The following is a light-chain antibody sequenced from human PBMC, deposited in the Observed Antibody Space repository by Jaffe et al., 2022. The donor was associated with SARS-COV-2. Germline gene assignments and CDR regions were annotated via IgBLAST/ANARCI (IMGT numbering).Light chain of an antibody. Sequence: ELLLTQSPGTLSLSPGEGATLSCRVSHFIYTNYVAWVQQKPGQAPRFLIYGATNRAAGIPDRFSGGGSGTDFTLTISRLEPEDSAVYYCHHYGASWTFGQGTKVEIK. CDR2: GAT. CDR1: HFIYTNY. CDR3: HHYGASWT. V-gene: IGKV3-20*01. J-gene: IGKJ1*01.